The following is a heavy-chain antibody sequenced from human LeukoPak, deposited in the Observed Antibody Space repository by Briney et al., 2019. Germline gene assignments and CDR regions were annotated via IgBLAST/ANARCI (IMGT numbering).Heavy chain of an antibody. V-gene: IGHV1-2*02. J-gene: IGHJ4*02. CDR2: IHPNSGDT. D-gene: IGHD7-27*01. CDR3: ARDHNWGPDY. CDR1: GYSFTDHY. Sequence: GASVKVSCKASGYSFTDHYLHWLRQAPGQGLEWIGWIHPNSGDTNYAQRFQGRVSLTRDTSISTAYMELSSLRSDDTAVYYCARDHNWGPDYWGQGTLVSVSS.